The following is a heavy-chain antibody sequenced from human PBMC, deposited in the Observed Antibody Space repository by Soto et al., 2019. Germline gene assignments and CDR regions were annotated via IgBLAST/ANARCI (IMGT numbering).Heavy chain of an antibody. CDR1: GYSISSSNW. Sequence: PSETLSLTCAVSGYSISSSNWWGWIQQPPGKGLEWIGYIYYSGTTYYNPSLKSRVTISVDTSKNQFSLKLSSVTAADTAVYYCARDADSSGYYYGWFDPWGQGTLVTVSS. CDR2: IYYSGTT. D-gene: IGHD3-22*01. CDR3: ARDADSSGYYYGWFDP. V-gene: IGHV4-28*03. J-gene: IGHJ5*02.